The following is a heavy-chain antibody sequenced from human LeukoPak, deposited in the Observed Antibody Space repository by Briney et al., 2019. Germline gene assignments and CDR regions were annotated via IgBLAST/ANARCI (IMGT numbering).Heavy chain of an antibody. CDR3: ARLREDSSGYPDAFDI. CDR1: SGSISSYY. D-gene: IGHD3-22*01. J-gene: IGHJ3*02. CDR2: IYYSGST. V-gene: IGHV4-59*01. Sequence: PSETLSLTCTVSSGSISSYYWSWIRQPPGKGLEWIGYIYYSGSTNYNPSLRSRITISLDTSKNQFSLRLSSVTAADTAMYYCARLREDSSGYPDAFDIWGLGTMVTVSS.